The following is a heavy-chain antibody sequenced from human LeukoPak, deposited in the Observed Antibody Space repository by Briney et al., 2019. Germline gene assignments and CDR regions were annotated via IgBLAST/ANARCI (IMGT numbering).Heavy chain of an antibody. V-gene: IGHV1-2*02. CDR1: GYTFTGYY. D-gene: IGHD5-18*01. CDR3: ARGGVDTAMGMIRRFDY. J-gene: IGHJ4*02. Sequence: ASVKVSCKASGYTFTGYYMHWVRQAPGQGLEWMGWINPNSGGTNYAQKFQGRVTMTRDTSISTAYMELSRLRSDDTAVYYCARGGVDTAMGMIRRFDYWGQGTLVTVSS. CDR2: INPNSGGT.